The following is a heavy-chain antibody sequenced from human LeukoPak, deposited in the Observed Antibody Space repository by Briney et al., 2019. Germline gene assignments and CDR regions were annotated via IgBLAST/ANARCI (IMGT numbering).Heavy chain of an antibody. J-gene: IGHJ6*03. CDR2: IYHSGST. D-gene: IGHD6-19*01. V-gene: IGHV4-38-2*01. Sequence: SETLSLTCAVSGYSISSGYYWGWIRQPPGKGLEWIGSIYHSGSTYYNPSLKSRVTISVDTSKNQFSLKLSSVTAADTAVYYCARGLGRAVAGTGYYYMDAWGKGTTVTVSS. CDR1: GYSISSGYY. CDR3: ARGLGRAVAGTGYYYMDA.